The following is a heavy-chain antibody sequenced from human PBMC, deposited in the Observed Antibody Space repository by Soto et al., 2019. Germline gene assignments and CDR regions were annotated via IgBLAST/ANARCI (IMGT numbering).Heavy chain of an antibody. Sequence: QVQLVQSGAEVKKPGSSVKVSCKASGGTFSSYAISWVRQAPGQGLEWMGGIIPIFGTANYAQKFQGRVTITADESTSTAYMELSSLRSEDTAMYYCATIVVVVAEDTSGGFYWGQGTLVTVSS. CDR3: ATIVVVVAEDTSGGFY. D-gene: IGHD2-15*01. J-gene: IGHJ4*02. V-gene: IGHV1-69*01. CDR2: IIPIFGTA. CDR1: GGTFSSYA.